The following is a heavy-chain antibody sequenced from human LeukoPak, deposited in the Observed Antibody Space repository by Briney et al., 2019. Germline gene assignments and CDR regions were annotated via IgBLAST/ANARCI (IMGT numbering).Heavy chain of an antibody. CDR2: ISGSGGST. Sequence: GGSLRLSCAASGSTFSSYAMSWVRQAPGKGLEWVSAISGSGGSTYYADSVKGRFTISRDNSKNTLYLQMNSLRAEDTAVYYCAKDLWYYYDSSGYPFDYWGQGTLVTVSS. CDR3: AKDLWYYYDSSGYPFDY. J-gene: IGHJ4*02. V-gene: IGHV3-23*01. CDR1: GSTFSSYA. D-gene: IGHD3-22*01.